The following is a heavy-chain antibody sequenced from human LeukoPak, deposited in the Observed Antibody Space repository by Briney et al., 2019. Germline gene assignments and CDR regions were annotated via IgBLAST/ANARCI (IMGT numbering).Heavy chain of an antibody. Sequence: PGGSLRLSCAASGFSFSSYSMNWFRQAPGKGLEWVSYISSTSTYIYNADSVKGRFTISRDNAESSLYLQMSSLRADDTAVYYCARAITGESWYFDLWGRGTLVTVSS. CDR2: ISSTSTYI. D-gene: IGHD7-27*01. CDR1: GFSFSSYS. CDR3: ARAITGESWYFDL. J-gene: IGHJ2*01. V-gene: IGHV3-21*01.